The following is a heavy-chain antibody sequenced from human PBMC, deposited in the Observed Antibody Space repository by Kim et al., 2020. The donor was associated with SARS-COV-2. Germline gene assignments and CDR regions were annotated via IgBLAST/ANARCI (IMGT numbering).Heavy chain of an antibody. CDR1: GFTFGSYW. D-gene: IGHD3-9*01. Sequence: GWSLRLSCAASGFTFGSYWMTWVRQAPGKGLEWVANIKQDGTQQYYVDSVRGRFTVSRDGANMYLQMNSLRAEVTAVYYCARTLTGTTESFEYWGRGTLV. CDR3: ARTLTGTTESFEY. CDR2: IKQDGTQQ. J-gene: IGHJ1*01. V-gene: IGHV3-7*03.